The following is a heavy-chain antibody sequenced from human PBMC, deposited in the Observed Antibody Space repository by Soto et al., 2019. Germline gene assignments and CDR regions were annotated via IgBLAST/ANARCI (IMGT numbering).Heavy chain of an antibody. V-gene: IGHV3-30*18. J-gene: IGHJ3*02. CDR3: AKGRITMIVVSEGAFDI. Sequence: QVQLVESGGGVVQPGRSLRLSCAASGFTFSSYGMHWVRQAPGKGLAWVAVISYDGSNKYYADSVKGRFTISRDNSKNTLYLQMSSLGAEDRAVYYCAKGRITMIVVSEGAFDIWGQGTMVTVSS. CDR2: ISYDGSNK. CDR1: GFTFSSYG. D-gene: IGHD3-22*01.